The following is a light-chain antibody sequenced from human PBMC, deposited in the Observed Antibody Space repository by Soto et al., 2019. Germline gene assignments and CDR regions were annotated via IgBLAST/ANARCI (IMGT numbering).Light chain of an antibody. V-gene: IGKV3-20*01. CDR3: QQYGGSPFR. Sequence: EIVLTQSPGTLSLSPGETATLSCRASQSVRSNYLAWYQQKPGQAPRLLIYGASNRSTGIPDRFSGSGSGTDFTLTISRLEPEDFAVFYCQQYGGSPFRFGPGTKVDIK. CDR1: QSVRSNY. J-gene: IGKJ3*01. CDR2: GAS.